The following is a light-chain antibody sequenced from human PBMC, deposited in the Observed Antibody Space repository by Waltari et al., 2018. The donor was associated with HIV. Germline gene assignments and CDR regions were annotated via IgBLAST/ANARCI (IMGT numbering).Light chain of an antibody. CDR2: DAS. J-gene: IGKJ2*01. CDR3: QQYKNWPLYT. Sequence: EVVMTQSPATLSVSPGERATLSCRASQSVSTNLAWYQQKPGQAPRLLIHDASTGVTGLPARFSGSGSGTEFTLTISSLQSEDFALYYCQQYKNWPLYTFGQGTKLEI. CDR1: QSVSTN. V-gene: IGKV3-15*01.